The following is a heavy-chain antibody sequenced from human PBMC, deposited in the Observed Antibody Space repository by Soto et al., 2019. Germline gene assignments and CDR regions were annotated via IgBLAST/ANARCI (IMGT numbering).Heavy chain of an antibody. D-gene: IGHD5-18*01. CDR1: GGSVSSGSYY. V-gene: IGHV4-61*01. Sequence: SETLSLTCTVSGGSVSSGSYYWSWIRQPPGKGLEWIGYIYYSGSINYNPSLKSRVTISVDTSKNQFSLKLSSVTAADTAVYYCANMDRVQLWLAVWGQGTTVTVSS. J-gene: IGHJ6*02. CDR3: ANMDRVQLWLAV. CDR2: IYYSGSI.